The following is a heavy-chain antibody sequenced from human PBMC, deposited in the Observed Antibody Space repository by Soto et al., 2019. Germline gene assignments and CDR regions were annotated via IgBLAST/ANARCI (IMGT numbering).Heavy chain of an antibody. D-gene: IGHD1-1*01. Sequence: QVQLQESGPGLVKPSQTLSLTCTVSGGSISSGDYYWSWIRQPPGKGLEWIGYIYYSGSTYYNPPLKSRVTISVDTSKNQFSLKLSSVTAADTAVYYCARVVLEPSYYYYGMDVWGQGTTVTVSS. CDR3: ARVVLEPSYYYYGMDV. CDR2: IYYSGST. J-gene: IGHJ6*02. CDR1: GGSISSGDYY. V-gene: IGHV4-30-4*01.